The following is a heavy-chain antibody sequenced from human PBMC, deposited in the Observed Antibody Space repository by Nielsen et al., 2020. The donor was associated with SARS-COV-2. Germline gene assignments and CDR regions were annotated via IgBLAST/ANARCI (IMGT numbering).Heavy chain of an antibody. D-gene: IGHD6-6*01. CDR1: GGSISSSNW. V-gene: IGHV4-4*02. CDR3: ARDTVYSSSSSHHYMDV. J-gene: IGHJ6*03. Sequence: SETLSLTCAVSGGSISSSNWWSWVRQPPGKGLEWIGEIYHSGSTNYNPSLKSRVTISVDKSKNQFSLKLSSVTAADTAVYYCARDTVYSSSSSHHYMDVWGKGTTVTVSS. CDR2: IYHSGST.